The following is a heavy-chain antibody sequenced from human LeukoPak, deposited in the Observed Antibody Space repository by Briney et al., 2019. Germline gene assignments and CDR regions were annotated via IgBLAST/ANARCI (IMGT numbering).Heavy chain of an antibody. CDR3: ARVNYGDYLPSFDY. Sequence: GGSLRLSCAASGFTFSNFGMSWVRQAPGKGLEWVSGISGSGDSTYYADSVKGRFTISRDNSKNTLYLQMNSLRAEDTAMYYCARVNYGDYLPSFDYWGQGTLVTVSS. CDR1: GFTFSNFG. J-gene: IGHJ4*02. D-gene: IGHD4-17*01. V-gene: IGHV3-23*01. CDR2: ISGSGDST.